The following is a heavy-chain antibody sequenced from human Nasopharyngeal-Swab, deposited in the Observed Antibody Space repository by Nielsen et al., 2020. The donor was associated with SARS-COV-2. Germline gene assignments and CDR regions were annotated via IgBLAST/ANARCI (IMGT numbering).Heavy chain of an antibody. D-gene: IGHD1-26*01. CDR3: AKEQGPVGANAGIGY. J-gene: IGHJ4*02. Sequence: VRQAPGKGLEWVSVIFSSGSTYYAGTVKGRFSISRDNSKNTLNLQMNSLRAEDTAVYYCAKEQGPVGANAGIGYWGQGTLVTVSS. V-gene: IGHV3-53*01. CDR2: IFSSGST.